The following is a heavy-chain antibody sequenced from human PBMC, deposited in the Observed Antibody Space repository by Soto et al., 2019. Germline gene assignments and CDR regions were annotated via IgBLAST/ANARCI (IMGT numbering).Heavy chain of an antibody. CDR1: GGTFSSYA. D-gene: IGHD6-6*01. CDR2: IIPIFGTA. Sequence: GASVKVSCKASGGTFSSYAISWVRQAPGQGLEWMGGIIPIFGTANYAQKFQGRVTITADESTSTAYMELSSLRSEDTAVYYCARKYSSSANFYYYGIDIWGQGTMVTVSS. CDR3: ARKYSSSANFYYYGIDI. V-gene: IGHV1-69*13. J-gene: IGHJ6*02.